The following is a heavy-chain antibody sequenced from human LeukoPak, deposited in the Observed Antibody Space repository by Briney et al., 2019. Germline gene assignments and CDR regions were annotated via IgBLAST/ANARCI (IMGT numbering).Heavy chain of an antibody. V-gene: IGHV4-31*03. Sequence: SQTLSLICTVSGGSISSGGYYWSWIRQHPGKGLQWFGYIYYSGSTYYNSSLKSRVTISVDTSKNQFSLKLSSVTAADTAVYYCARGKRVYDILTGYVVDYWGQGTLVTVSS. CDR3: ARGKRVYDILTGYVVDY. J-gene: IGHJ4*02. CDR1: GGSISSGGYY. D-gene: IGHD3-9*01. CDR2: IYYSGST.